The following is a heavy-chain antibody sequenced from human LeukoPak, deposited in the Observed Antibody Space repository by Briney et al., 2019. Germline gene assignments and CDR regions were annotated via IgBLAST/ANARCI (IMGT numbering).Heavy chain of an antibody. CDR1: GGSISSSSYN. D-gene: IGHD6-13*01. CDR3: ARPPGIAAAWFDP. Sequence: PSETLSLTCTVSGGSISSSSYNWAWIRQPPGKGLEWIGNIDNIGSTYYNPSLQSRVTISVDKSKDQFSLKLNSVTAADTAMYYCARPPGIAAAWFDPWGQGTLVTVSP. J-gene: IGHJ5*02. CDR2: IDNIGST. V-gene: IGHV4-39*01.